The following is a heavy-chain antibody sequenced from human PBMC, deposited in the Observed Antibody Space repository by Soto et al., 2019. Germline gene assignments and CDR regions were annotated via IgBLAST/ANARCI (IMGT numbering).Heavy chain of an antibody. D-gene: IGHD2-2*01. CDR1: GFSISDYW. V-gene: IGHV3-7*01. J-gene: IGHJ4*02. CDR2: IKRDGSEK. Sequence: GGSLRLSCAASGFSISDYWMSWVRQAPGKGLEWVANIKRDGSEKYYVDSVKGRFTISRDNAKNSLYLQMNSLRADDTAVYYCARDRDLAVPAAVIYFDSWGQGTLVTVSS. CDR3: ARDRDLAVPAAVIYFDS.